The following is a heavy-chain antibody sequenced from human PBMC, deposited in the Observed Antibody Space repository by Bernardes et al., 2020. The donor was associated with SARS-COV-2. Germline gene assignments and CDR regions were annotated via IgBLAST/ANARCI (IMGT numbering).Heavy chain of an antibody. Sequence: GESLRLSCAASGFTFSSYGMPWFRQSPGNGLEWLALICYDGSNKYYADSLKGRFTISIDKSKNTRYLQMNSLRAEDTAVYYCAIDLSGWPLDYWGQGTLVTVS. D-gene: IGHD6-19*01. CDR3: AIDLSGWPLDY. CDR2: ICYDGSNK. CDR1: GFTFSSYG. J-gene: IGHJ4*02. V-gene: IGHV3-33*01.